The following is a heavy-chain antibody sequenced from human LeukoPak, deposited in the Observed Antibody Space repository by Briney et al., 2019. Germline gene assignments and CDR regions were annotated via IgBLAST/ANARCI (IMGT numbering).Heavy chain of an antibody. V-gene: IGHV1-18*01. D-gene: IGHD6-6*01. CDR2: RSIYNGNT. J-gene: IGHJ4*02. CDR3: ARGGPFPSSSSSREYYLDY. Sequence: GASVKVSCKASGYDFINYGISWVLQAPGQGLEWMGWRSIYNGNTDYKLQGRVTMTTDKSTNTAYMEVRSLRSNDTAVYYCARGGPFPSSSSSREYYLDYWGQGTLVTVSS. CDR1: GYDFINYG.